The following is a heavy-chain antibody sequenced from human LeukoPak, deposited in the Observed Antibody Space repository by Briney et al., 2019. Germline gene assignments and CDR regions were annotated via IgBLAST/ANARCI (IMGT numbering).Heavy chain of an antibody. J-gene: IGHJ4*02. CDR2: IKQDGSEK. V-gene: IGHV3-7*03. D-gene: IGHD1-1*01. CDR1: GLTFSSYW. Sequence: GGSLRLSCAASGLTFSSYWMSWVRQAPGKGLEWVANIKQDGSEKYYVDSVKGRLTISRDNAKNSLYLQMNSLRAEDTAVYYCARSQLEWVYWGQGTLVTVSS. CDR3: ARSQLEWVY.